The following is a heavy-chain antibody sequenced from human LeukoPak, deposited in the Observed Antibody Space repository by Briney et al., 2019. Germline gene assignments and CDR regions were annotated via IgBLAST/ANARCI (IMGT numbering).Heavy chain of an antibody. CDR3: ARDQYYYGSRTLDY. CDR2: IYYSGST. CDR1: GGSISSSSYY. D-gene: IGHD3-10*01. Sequence: KTSETLSLTCTVSGGSISSSSYYWGWIRQPPGKGLEWIGSIYYSGSTYYNPSLKSRVTISVDTSKNQFSLKLSSVTAADTAVYYCARDQYYYGSRTLDYWGQGTLVTVSS. V-gene: IGHV4-39*07. J-gene: IGHJ4*02.